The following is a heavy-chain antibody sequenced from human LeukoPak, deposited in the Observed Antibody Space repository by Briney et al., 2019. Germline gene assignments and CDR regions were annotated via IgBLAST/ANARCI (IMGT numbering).Heavy chain of an antibody. V-gene: IGHV3-74*01. J-gene: IGHJ4*02. D-gene: IGHD1-26*01. CDR2: ISNDGSAT. Sequence: GGSLRLSCAASGFTFSIYWMHWVRQAPGTGLVWVSRISNDGSATIYVDSVKGRFTISRDNAKNTLYLQMNSLRAEDTAVYYCARDSSGSYDYWGQGTLFTVSS. CDR1: GFTFSIYW. CDR3: ARDSSGSYDY.